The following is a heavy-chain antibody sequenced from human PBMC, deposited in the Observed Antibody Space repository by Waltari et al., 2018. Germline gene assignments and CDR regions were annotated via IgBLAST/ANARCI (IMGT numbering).Heavy chain of an antibody. V-gene: IGHV3-53*01. Sequence: VQLQQWGAGLLKPSETLSLTCAVYGGSFSGYYWSWIRQPPGKGLEWVSIIYRGGSTYYADSVRGRFTASENNSKNTLDLQMDRLRAEDTAVYYCARGGLTATTKYAPWYFDLWGRGTLVTVSS. D-gene: IGHD1-7*01. CDR2: IYRGGST. CDR3: ARGGLTATTKYAPWYFDL. J-gene: IGHJ2*01. CDR1: GGSFSGYY.